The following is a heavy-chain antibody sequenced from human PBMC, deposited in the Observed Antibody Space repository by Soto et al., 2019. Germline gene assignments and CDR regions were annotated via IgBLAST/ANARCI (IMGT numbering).Heavy chain of an antibody. D-gene: IGHD2-8*01. V-gene: IGHV1-2*04. Sequence: ALVKVSCKASGYSFTDYHIHWVRQAPGQGLEWLGRINPKSGGTSTAQKFQGWVTMTTDTSISTASMELTRLTSDDTAIYYCARGDSTDCSNGVCSFFYNHDMDVWGQGTTVTV. CDR2: INPKSGGT. J-gene: IGHJ6*02. CDR3: ARGDSTDCSNGVCSFFYNHDMDV. CDR1: GYSFTDYH.